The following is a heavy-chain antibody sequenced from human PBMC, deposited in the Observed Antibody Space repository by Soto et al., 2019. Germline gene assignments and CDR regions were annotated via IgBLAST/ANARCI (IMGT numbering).Heavy chain of an antibody. J-gene: IGHJ5*02. V-gene: IGHV4-34*01. D-gene: IGHD6-13*01. CDR2: INHSGST. Sequence: NPSETLSLTCAVYGGAFSGYYWSWIRQPPGKGLEWIGEINHSGSTNYNPSLKSRVTISVDTSKNQFSLKLSSVTAADTAVYYCARATVIKQQLVSGWFDPWGQGTLVTVSS. CDR3: ARATVIKQQLVSGWFDP. CDR1: GGAFSGYY.